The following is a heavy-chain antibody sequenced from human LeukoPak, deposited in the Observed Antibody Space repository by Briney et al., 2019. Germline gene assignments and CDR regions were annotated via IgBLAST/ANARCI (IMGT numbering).Heavy chain of an antibody. J-gene: IGHJ6*02. CDR2: IYSSGST. Sequence: SETLSLTCSVSGGSISNYFWTWIRQPPGKGLEWIGYIYSSGSTYYNPSLKSRVTISVDTSKNRFSLKLSTVTAADTAVYYCARGSPLTIVVVVAATWLHGMDVWGQGTTVTVSS. CDR1: GGSISNYF. D-gene: IGHD2-15*01. CDR3: ARGSPLTIVVVVAATWLHGMDV. V-gene: IGHV4-59*08.